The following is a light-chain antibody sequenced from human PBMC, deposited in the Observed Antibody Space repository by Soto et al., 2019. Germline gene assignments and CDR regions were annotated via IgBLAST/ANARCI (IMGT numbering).Light chain of an antibody. CDR1: QSILYSSNNKNY. J-gene: IGKJ3*01. CDR3: QQYYSVLFT. CDR2: WAS. Sequence: DIVMTQSPDSLAMSLGERATINCKPSQSILYSSNNKNYLALYQQKAGQPPKLLISWASTRESGVPARFSGSGSGTDFTLTISSLQAEDVAVYYCQQYYSVLFTFGPGTKVHIK. V-gene: IGKV4-1*01.